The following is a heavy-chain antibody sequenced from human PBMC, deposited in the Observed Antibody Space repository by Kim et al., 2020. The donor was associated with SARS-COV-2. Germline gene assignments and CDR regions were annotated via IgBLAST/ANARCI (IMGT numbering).Heavy chain of an antibody. Sequence: SETLSLTCTVSGGSVSSGSYYWSWIRQPPGKGLEWIGYIYYSGSTNYNPSLKRRVTISVDTSKNQFSLKLSSVTAADTAVYYCARVHCSSTSCYLLDPWGQGTLVTVSS. D-gene: IGHD2-2*01. CDR3: ARVHCSSTSCYLLDP. J-gene: IGHJ5*02. V-gene: IGHV4-61*01. CDR1: GGSVSSGSYY. CDR2: IYYSGST.